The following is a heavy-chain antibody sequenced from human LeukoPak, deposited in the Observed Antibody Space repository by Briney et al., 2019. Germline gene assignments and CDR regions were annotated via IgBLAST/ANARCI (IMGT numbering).Heavy chain of an antibody. CDR2: IYSGGTT. CDR1: GFTVSDNY. CDR3: ASQANDFWSGWASNWFDP. V-gene: IGHV3-53*01. Sequence: GGSLRLSCAASGFTVSDNYMSWVRQAPGKGLEWVSVIYSGGTTYSADSVKGRFTISRDNSKNTLYLQMNSLRAEDTAVYYCASQANDFWSGWASNWFDPWGQGTLVTVSS. J-gene: IGHJ5*02. D-gene: IGHD3-3*01.